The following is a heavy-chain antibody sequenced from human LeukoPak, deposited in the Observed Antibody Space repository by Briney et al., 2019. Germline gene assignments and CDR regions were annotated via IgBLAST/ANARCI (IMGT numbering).Heavy chain of an antibody. CDR1: GFTFSSYS. CDR2: TSSSSSYI. Sequence: GGSLRLSCAASGFTFSSYSMNWVRQAPGKGLEWVSSTSSSSSYIYYADSVKGRFTISRDNAKNSLYLQMNSLRAEDTAVYYCAREGYDFWSGYSFYFDYWGQGTLVTVSS. CDR3: AREGYDFWSGYSFYFDY. V-gene: IGHV3-21*01. J-gene: IGHJ4*02. D-gene: IGHD3-3*01.